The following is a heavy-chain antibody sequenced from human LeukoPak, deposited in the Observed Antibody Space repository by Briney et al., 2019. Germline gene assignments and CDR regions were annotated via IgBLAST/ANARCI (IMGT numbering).Heavy chain of an antibody. Sequence: PGGSLRLSCAASGFTFSNYLMRWVRQAPGKGLEWVSGITASGDRTYYVDSVKGRFTISRDNAKNTLYLQMNSLRAEDTAVYYCARAGHYGDYHPYFDYWGQGTLVTVSS. CDR1: GFTFSNYL. V-gene: IGHV3-23*01. CDR2: ITASGDRT. CDR3: ARAGHYGDYHPYFDY. D-gene: IGHD4-17*01. J-gene: IGHJ4*02.